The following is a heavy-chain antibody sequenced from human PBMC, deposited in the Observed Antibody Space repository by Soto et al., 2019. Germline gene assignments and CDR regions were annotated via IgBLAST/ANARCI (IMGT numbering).Heavy chain of an antibody. J-gene: IGHJ3*02. CDR3: ARHRNYYDSSGYYWSDAFDI. CDR1: GGSISSSSYY. D-gene: IGHD3-22*01. V-gene: IGHV4-39*01. Sequence: QLQLQESGPGLVKPSETLSLTCTVSGGSISSSSYYWGWIRQPPGKGLEWIGSIYYSGSTYYNPSLKSRVTLSVDTSKNQFSLKLSSVTAADTAVYYCARHRNYYDSSGYYWSDAFDIWGQGTMVTVSS. CDR2: IYYSGST.